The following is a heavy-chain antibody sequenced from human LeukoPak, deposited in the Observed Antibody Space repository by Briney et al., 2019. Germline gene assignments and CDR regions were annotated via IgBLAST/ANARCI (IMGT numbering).Heavy chain of an antibody. CDR1: GGSISSYY. Sequence: SETLSLTCTVSGGSISSYYWSWIRQPPGKGLEWIGYIYHSGSTNYNPSLKSRVTISVDTSKNQFSLKLSSVTAADTAVYYCARLYGSYYFDYWGQGTLVTVSS. CDR3: ARLYGSYYFDY. J-gene: IGHJ4*02. CDR2: IYHSGST. D-gene: IGHD3-10*01. V-gene: IGHV4-59*01.